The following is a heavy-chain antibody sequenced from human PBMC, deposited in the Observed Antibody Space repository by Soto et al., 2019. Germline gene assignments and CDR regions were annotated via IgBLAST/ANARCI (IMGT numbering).Heavy chain of an antibody. CDR1: GFTFSRNA. Sequence: EVQLLESGGGLVQPGGSLRLSCAASGFTFSRNAMSWVRQAPGKGLEWVSGISGGGGATYYADSVKGRFTISRDNSTNTLYLQKNSLKAEDTPIYCCAKSEPYGSGSYYFDCWGQGTLVTVSS. D-gene: IGHD1-26*01. CDR3: AKSEPYGSGSYYFDC. V-gene: IGHV3-23*01. J-gene: IGHJ4*02. CDR2: ISGGGGAT.